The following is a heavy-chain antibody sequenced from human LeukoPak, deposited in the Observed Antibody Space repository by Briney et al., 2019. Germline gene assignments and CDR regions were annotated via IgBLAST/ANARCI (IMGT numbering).Heavy chain of an antibody. D-gene: IGHD4-23*01. J-gene: IGHJ6*02. Sequence: SETLSLTCTVSGGSISSHYWSWIRQPPGKGLEWIGYIYYSGSTNYNPSLKSRVTISVDTSKNQFSLKLSSVTAADTAVYYCAGKPADYGGNSPYYGMDVWGQGTTVTVSS. CDR1: GGSISSHY. CDR3: AGKPADYGGNSPYYGMDV. CDR2: IYYSGST. V-gene: IGHV4-59*08.